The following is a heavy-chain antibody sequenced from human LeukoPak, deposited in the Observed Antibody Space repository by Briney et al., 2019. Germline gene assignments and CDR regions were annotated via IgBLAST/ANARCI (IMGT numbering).Heavy chain of an antibody. D-gene: IGHD3-10*01. CDR1: GFTFSSYW. Sequence: PGGSLRLSCAASGFTFSSYWMSWVRQAPGKGLEWVANIKQDGREKYYVDSVKGRFTISRDNAKNSLYLQMNSLRAEDTAVYYCARGDTMVRGVIKAYYYYYMDVWGKGTTVTVSS. CDR3: ARGDTMVRGVIKAYYYYYMDV. CDR2: IKQDGREK. V-gene: IGHV3-7*01. J-gene: IGHJ6*03.